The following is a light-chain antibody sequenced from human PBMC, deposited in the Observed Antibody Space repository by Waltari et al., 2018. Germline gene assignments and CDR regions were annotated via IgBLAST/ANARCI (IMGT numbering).Light chain of an antibody. V-gene: IGLV1-40*01. CDR2: GNK. Sequence: QSVLTQPPSVSGAPGQRVTISCTGSISNIGANSDVQWYQQVPGTAPKLLIFGNKYRPSGVPDRFSGSKSGTSASLAISGLQAEDEAHYFCHSFDSKLGGAVFGSGTEVTV. J-gene: IGLJ1*01. CDR1: ISNIGANSD. CDR3: HSFDSKLGGAV.